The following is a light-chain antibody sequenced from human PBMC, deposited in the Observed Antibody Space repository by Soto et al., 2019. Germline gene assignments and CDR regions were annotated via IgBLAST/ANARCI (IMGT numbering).Light chain of an antibody. CDR2: GAS. CDR1: QSVSSN. Sequence: EIVMTQSPATLSVSPGERATLSCRASQSVSSNLAWYQQKPGQAPRLLIYGASTRATGIPARFSGSGSGTDFTLTISSLLSECFSLYYCQHYSDWYTFGQGTKLEIK. J-gene: IGKJ2*01. V-gene: IGKV3-15*01. CDR3: QHYSDWYT.